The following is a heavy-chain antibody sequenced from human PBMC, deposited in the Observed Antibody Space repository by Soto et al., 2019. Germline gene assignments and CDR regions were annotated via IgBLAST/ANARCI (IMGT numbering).Heavy chain of an antibody. CDR3: ARERRWEPLLY. D-gene: IGHD1-26*01. Sequence: QVQLVQSGPEVKKPGASVKVSCKGSGYTFSNYGVTWVRQAPGQGLERLGWVSAYNRNTDYAQKFEDRATMTIDTSTNTAYLELRGLTTEDTDVYYCARERRWEPLLYWGQGTL. J-gene: IGHJ4*02. CDR1: GYTFSNYG. V-gene: IGHV1-18*01. CDR2: VSAYNRNT.